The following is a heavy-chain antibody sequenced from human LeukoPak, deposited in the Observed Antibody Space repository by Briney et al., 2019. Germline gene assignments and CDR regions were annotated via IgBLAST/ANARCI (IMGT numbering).Heavy chain of an antibody. CDR1: GGSISSYY. CDR2: IYYSGNT. Sequence: SETLSLTCTVSGGSISSYYWSWIRQPPGKGLEWIGYIYYSGNTNYNPSLKSRVTISVDTSKNQFSLKLISVTAADTAVYYCARKIAVPGSYYFDYWGQGTLVTVSS. J-gene: IGHJ4*02. V-gene: IGHV4-59*01. D-gene: IGHD6-19*01. CDR3: ARKIAVPGSYYFDY.